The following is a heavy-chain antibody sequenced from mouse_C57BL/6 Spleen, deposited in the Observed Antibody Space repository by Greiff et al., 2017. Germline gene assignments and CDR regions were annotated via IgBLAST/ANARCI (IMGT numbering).Heavy chain of an antibody. CDR1: GYTFTSYW. Sequence: QVQLQQPGAELVRPGTSVKLSCKASGYTFTSYWMHWVKQRPGQGLEWIGVIDPSDSYTNYNQKFKGKATLTVDTSSSTAYMQLSSLTSEDSAVYYCARSYGSSCEGYFDVWGTGTTVTVSS. CDR2: IDPSDSYT. J-gene: IGHJ1*03. CDR3: ARSYGSSCEGYFDV. D-gene: IGHD1-1*01. V-gene: IGHV1-59*01.